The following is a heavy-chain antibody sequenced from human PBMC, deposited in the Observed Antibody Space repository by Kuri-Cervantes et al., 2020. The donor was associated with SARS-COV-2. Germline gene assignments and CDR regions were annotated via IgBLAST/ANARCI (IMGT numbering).Heavy chain of an antibody. Sequence: SETLSLTCTVSGYSISSSSYYWGWIRQPPGKGLEWIGSIYYSGSTNYNPSLKSRVTISVDTSKNQFSLKLSSVTAADTAVYYCARAHGDYALDYWGQGTLVTVSS. D-gene: IGHD4-17*01. CDR2: IYYSGST. J-gene: IGHJ4*02. CDR1: GYSISSSSYY. V-gene: IGHV4-39*07. CDR3: ARAHGDYALDY.